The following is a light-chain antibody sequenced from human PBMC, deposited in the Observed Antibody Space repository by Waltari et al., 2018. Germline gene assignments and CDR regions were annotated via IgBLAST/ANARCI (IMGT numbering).Light chain of an antibody. CDR1: QNVNSNY. J-gene: IGKJ1*01. V-gene: IGKV3-20*01. CDR3: QQYGAAPRT. Sequence: ENVLTQSPGTLSLSPGERATLSCRATQNVNSNYLAWDQLKPGQPPRLLIYGASTRATGIPDRFSGSGSGTDFTLTISRLEPEDFAVYYCQQYGAAPRTFGQGTTVEIK. CDR2: GAS.